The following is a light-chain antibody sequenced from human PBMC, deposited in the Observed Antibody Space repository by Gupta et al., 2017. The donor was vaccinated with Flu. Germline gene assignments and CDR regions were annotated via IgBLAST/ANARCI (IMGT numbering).Light chain of an antibody. CDR2: CAS. CDR1: QSIDNN. V-gene: IGKV3-15*01. CDR3: QQYNFWPWT. J-gene: IGKJ1*01. Sequence: EIVMTKFPATLSVSQGGRVTLSGWASQSIDNNLAWLQQKPGQYPRLIIYCASTRATGFPSRFSGSGSGTDFTLTISSLQSEDSAVYYWQQYNFWPWTFGQGTKVEIK.